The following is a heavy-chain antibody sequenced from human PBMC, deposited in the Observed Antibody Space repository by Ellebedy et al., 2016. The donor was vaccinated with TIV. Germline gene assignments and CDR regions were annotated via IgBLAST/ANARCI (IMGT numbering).Heavy chain of an antibody. D-gene: IGHD2-15*01. CDR2: ISSSSSYI. CDR3: AKGKVADS. Sequence: GGSLRLSXAASGFTFSSYSMNWVRQAPGKGLEWVSSISSSSSYIYYADSVKGRFTISRDNSKDTLYLEMNSLRVDDTAVYYCAKGKVADSWGQGTLVTVSS. CDR1: GFTFSSYS. J-gene: IGHJ4*02. V-gene: IGHV3-21*04.